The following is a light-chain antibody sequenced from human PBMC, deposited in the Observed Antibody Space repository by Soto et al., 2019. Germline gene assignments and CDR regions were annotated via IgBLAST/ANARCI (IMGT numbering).Light chain of an antibody. CDR2: GAC. CDR3: QQYNNWWT. V-gene: IGKV3-15*01. J-gene: IGKJ1*01. CDR1: QSVSNN. Sequence: EIVMTQSPATLSVSPGERATLSCRASQSVSNNLAWYQKKPGQAPRLLIYGACTRATAIPARFSGRGSGTEFTLTISSLQSEDFAFYYCQQYNNWWTFGQGTRVDIK.